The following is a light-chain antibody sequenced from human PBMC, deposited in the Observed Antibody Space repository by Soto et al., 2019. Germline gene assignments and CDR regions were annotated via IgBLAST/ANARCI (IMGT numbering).Light chain of an antibody. J-gene: IGKJ1*01. Sequence: DIVMTQTPLSLPVTPGEPASISCRSSQSLLDSDDGNTYLDWYLQKPGQSPQLLIYTLSYRDSGVRDRFSGSGSGTDFTLKISRVEAEDVGVYYCMQRIEFPWTFGQGTKVEIK. CDR3: MQRIEFPWT. CDR2: TLS. CDR1: QSLLDSDDGNTY. V-gene: IGKV2-40*01.